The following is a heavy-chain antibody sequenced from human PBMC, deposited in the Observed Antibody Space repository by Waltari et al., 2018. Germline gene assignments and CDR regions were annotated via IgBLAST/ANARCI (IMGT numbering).Heavy chain of an antibody. CDR3: ARARRGHYYYYYMDV. CDR1: GYTFTGYY. Sequence: QVQLVQSGAEVKKPGASVKVSCKASGYTFTGYYMHWVRQAPGQGREWRGWINPNSGGTNYAQKFQGRVTMTRDTSISTAYMELSRLRSDDTAVYYCARARRGHYYYYYMDVWGKGTTVTVSS. CDR2: INPNSGGT. J-gene: IGHJ6*03. V-gene: IGHV1-2*02.